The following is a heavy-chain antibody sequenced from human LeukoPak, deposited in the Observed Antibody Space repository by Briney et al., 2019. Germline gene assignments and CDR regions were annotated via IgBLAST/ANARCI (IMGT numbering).Heavy chain of an antibody. Sequence: WVRQSPGKGLQWIGSIYYSGSIYYNPSLKSRVAISIDTSKNQFSLKLSSVTAADTGVYFCARQKQLVRWDFYYMDAWGKGTTVTVS. J-gene: IGHJ6*03. V-gene: IGHV4-39*01. CDR2: IYYSGSI. CDR3: ARQKQLVRWDFYYMDA. D-gene: IGHD6-13*01.